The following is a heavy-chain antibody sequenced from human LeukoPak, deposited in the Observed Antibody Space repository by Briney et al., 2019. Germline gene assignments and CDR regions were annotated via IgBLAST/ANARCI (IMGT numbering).Heavy chain of an antibody. J-gene: IGHJ6*02. V-gene: IGHV3-21*05. CDR1: GFTFSSYS. CDR3: AREMPGYSSGYGMDV. Sequence: PGGSLRLSCAASGFTFSSYSMNWVRQAPGKGLEWVSYISSSSSYIYYADSVKGRFTISRDNAKNSLYLQMNSLRAEDTAVYYCAREMPGYSSGYGMDVWGQGTTVTVSS. CDR2: ISSSSSYI. D-gene: IGHD6-19*01.